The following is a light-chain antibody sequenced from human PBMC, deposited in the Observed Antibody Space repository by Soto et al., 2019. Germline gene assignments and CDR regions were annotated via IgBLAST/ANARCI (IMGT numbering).Light chain of an antibody. CDR1: QRGSIW. J-gene: IGKJ1*01. CDR2: KLS. Sequence: DIQTTQSTSTLSPFEGDRGTIFCRASQRGSIWWAWYQQKPGRAPKRLIYKLSFLHRREPSRFSGSGSGTEFTLTIRSLQLDDFGTYYCQQLNNSPWTVGQGATVDTK. CDR3: QQLNNSPWT. V-gene: IGKV1-5*03.